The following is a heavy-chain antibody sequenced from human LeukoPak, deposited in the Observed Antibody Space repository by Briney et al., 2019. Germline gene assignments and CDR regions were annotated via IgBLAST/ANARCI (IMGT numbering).Heavy chain of an antibody. V-gene: IGHV3-15*01. J-gene: IGHJ6*03. CDR2: IKSKTDGGTT. Sequence: GGSLRLSCAASGFTFSNAWMSWVRQAPGKGLEWVGRIKSKTDGGTTDYAAPVEGRFTISRDDSKNTLYLQMNSLKTEDTAVYYCTTGRYYCSGGSCFHEGYYYYMDVWGKGTTVTVSS. D-gene: IGHD2-15*01. CDR3: TTGRYYCSGGSCFHEGYYYYMDV. CDR1: GFTFSNAW.